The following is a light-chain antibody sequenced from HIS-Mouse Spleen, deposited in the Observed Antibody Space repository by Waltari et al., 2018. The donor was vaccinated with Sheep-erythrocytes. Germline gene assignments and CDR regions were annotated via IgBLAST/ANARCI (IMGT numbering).Light chain of an antibody. CDR3: SSYTSSSTQV. J-gene: IGLJ2*01. CDR2: EVS. Sequence: QSALTQPASVSGSPGQSITISCTGTSRDVGGYNSVPWYQQHPGKAPKLMIYEVSNRPSGVSNRFSGSKSGNTASLTISGLQAEDEADYYCSSYTSSSTQVFGGGTKLTVL. CDR1: SRDVGGYNS. V-gene: IGLV2-14*01.